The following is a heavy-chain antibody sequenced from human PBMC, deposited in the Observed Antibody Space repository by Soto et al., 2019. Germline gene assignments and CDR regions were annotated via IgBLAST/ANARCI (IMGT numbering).Heavy chain of an antibody. CDR1: GFTFDDYA. D-gene: IGHD6-13*01. V-gene: IGHV3-43D*03. CDR2: ISWDGGST. Sequence: GGSLRLSCAASGFTFDDYAMHWVRKAPGKGLEWVSLISWDGGSTYYADSVKGRFTIARDNSKNSLYLQMNSLRAEDTALYYCAKDIHSSSYYYYGMDVWGQGTTVTGSS. CDR3: AKDIHSSSYYYYGMDV. J-gene: IGHJ6*02.